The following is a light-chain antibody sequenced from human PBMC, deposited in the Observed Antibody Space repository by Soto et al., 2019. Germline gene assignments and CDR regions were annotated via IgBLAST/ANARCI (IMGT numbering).Light chain of an antibody. CDR2: GAS. Sequence: EIVMTQSPATLSVSPGERATLSCRASQSVNSNLAWYQQKPGQAPRLLIYGASTRATGVPARFSGSGSGTEFILTVSSLQSEDFAVYFCQQDNNWPTFGQGTKGEIK. V-gene: IGKV3-15*01. CDR1: QSVNSN. CDR3: QQDNNWPT. J-gene: IGKJ1*01.